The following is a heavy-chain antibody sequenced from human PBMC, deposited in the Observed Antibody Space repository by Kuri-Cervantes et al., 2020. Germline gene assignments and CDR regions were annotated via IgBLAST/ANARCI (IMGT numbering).Heavy chain of an antibody. V-gene: IGHV3-48*01. CDR2: ISSSSSTI. CDR3: ARQPYDYSSGWYGAFDI. CDR1: GFTFSSYS. Sequence: GGSLRLSCAASGFTFSSYSMNWVRQAPGKGLEWVSYISSSSSTIYYADSVKGRFTISRDNSKNTLYLQMNSLRAEDTAVYYCARQPYDYSSGWYGAFDIWGQGTMVTVSS. D-gene: IGHD6-19*01. J-gene: IGHJ3*02.